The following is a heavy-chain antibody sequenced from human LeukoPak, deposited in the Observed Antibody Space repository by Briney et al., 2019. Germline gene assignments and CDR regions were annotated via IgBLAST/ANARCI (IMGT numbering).Heavy chain of an antibody. D-gene: IGHD3-22*01. CDR2: ISVRSNYI. Sequence: GGSLRLSCAASGYTFSSYSINWVRQAPGKGLEWVSSISVRSNYIYYAYSVRGRFSISRDDARDSLYLQMNSLRAEDTAVYYCVRLRRNSDTSGFYYYYDYWGQGTLVTVSS. CDR1: GYTFSSYS. J-gene: IGHJ4*02. V-gene: IGHV3-21*01. CDR3: VRLRRNSDTSGFYYYYDY.